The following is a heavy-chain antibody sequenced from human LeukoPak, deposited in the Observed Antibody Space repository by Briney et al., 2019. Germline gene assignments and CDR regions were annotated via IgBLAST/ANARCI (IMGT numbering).Heavy chain of an antibody. Sequence: PSETLSLTCTVSGGSISSSSYYWGWIRQPPGKGLEWIGSIYYSGSTYYNPSLKSRVTISVDTSKNQFSLKLSSVTAADTAVYYCARRNYYDSSGYYDYYYMDVWGKGTTVTISS. CDR3: ARRNYYDSSGYYDYYYMDV. V-gene: IGHV4-39*01. CDR2: IYYSGST. CDR1: GGSISSSSYY. D-gene: IGHD3-22*01. J-gene: IGHJ6*03.